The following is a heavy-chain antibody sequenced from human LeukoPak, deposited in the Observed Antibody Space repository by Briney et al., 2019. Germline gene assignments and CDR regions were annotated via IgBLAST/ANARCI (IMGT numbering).Heavy chain of an antibody. CDR2: TYYRSNWYN. V-gene: IGHV6-1*01. D-gene: IGHD5-18*01. Sequence: SQTLSLTCAVSGDSVLSNSSWNWIRQSPSRGLEWLGRTYYRSNWYNDYGVSVKSRININPDTPKNLFSLQLSSVTPEDTAVYYCVRGGQGDGHSADEGFDIWGQGTMVTVS. CDR3: VRGGQGDGHSADEGFDI. J-gene: IGHJ3*02. CDR1: GDSVLSNSS.